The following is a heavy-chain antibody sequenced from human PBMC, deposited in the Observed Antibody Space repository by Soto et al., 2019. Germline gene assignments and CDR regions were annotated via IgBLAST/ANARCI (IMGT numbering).Heavy chain of an antibody. CDR2: ISWDGGST. J-gene: IGHJ6*02. CDR3: AKDDTLNSNSGYYYGMDV. D-gene: IGHD6-25*01. V-gene: IGHV3-43*01. CDR1: GFTFDDYT. Sequence: GGSLRLSCAASGFTFDDYTMHWVRRAPGKGLEWVSLISWDGGSTYYADSVKGRFTISRDNSKNSLYLQMNSLRTEDTALYYCAKDDTLNSNSGYYYGMDVWGQGTTVTVSS.